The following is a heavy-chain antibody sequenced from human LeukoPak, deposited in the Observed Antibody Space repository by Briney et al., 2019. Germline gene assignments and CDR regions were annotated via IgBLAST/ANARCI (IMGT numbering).Heavy chain of an antibody. CDR1: GYTFTSYG. J-gene: IGHJ6*03. V-gene: IGHV1-18*01. D-gene: IGHD3-22*01. CDR3: ARERRDSSGYYYYHYMDV. CDR2: ISAYNGNT. Sequence: ALVKVSCKASGYTFTSYGISWVRQAPGQGLEWMGWISAYNGNTNYAQKLQGRVTMTTDTSTSTAYMELRSLRSDDTAVYYCARERRDSSGYYYYHYMDVWGKGTTVTVSS.